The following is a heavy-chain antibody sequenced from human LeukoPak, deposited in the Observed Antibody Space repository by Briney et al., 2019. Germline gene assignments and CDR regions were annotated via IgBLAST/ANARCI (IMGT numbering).Heavy chain of an antibody. CDR2: IYYSGTT. CDR1: GGSISSSHYY. Sequence: KASETLSLTCTVSGGSISSSHYYWGWIRQPPGKGLEWIGSIYYSGTTYYNPSLESRVTISDDTSKNRFSLMLTSVTAADTAVYYCARQSSDYYYCYIDVWGEGTTVIVSS. CDR3: ARQSSDYYYCYIDV. V-gene: IGHV4-39*01. J-gene: IGHJ6*03.